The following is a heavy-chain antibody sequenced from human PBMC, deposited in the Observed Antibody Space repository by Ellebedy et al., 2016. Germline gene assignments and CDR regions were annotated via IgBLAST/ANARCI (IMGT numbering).Heavy chain of an antibody. D-gene: IGHD3-22*01. J-gene: IGHJ4*02. CDR3: AGYDSSGSLGH. Sequence: SVKVSXKASRGTFSSYAISWVRQAPGQGLEWMGRIIPILGIANYAQKFQGRVTITADKSTSTAYMELSSLRSEDTAVYYCAGYDSSGSLGHWGQGTLVTVSS. CDR2: IIPILGIA. CDR1: RGTFSSYA. V-gene: IGHV1-69*04.